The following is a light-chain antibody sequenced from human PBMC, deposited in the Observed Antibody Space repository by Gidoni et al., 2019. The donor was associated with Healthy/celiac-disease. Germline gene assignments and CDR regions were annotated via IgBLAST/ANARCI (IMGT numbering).Light chain of an antibody. CDR3: QKYNSAPPQFT. CDR1: QGISNY. Sequence: DIQMTQSPSSLSASVGDRVTITCRASQGISNYLAWYQQKPGKVPKLLIYAASTLQSGVPSRFSGSGSGTDFTLTISSLQPEDVATYYCQKYNSAPPQFTFGPXTKVDIK. CDR2: AAS. J-gene: IGKJ3*01. V-gene: IGKV1-27*01.